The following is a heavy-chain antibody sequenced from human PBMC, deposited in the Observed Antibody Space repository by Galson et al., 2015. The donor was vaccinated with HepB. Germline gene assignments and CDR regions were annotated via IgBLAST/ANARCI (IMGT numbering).Heavy chain of an antibody. CDR3: ATHPNYYGSGSYGG. V-gene: IGHV3-23*01. D-gene: IGHD3-10*01. Sequence: SLRLSCAASGFTFSSYAMGWVRQAPGKGLEWVSAISGSGGSTYYADSVKGRFTISRDNSKNTLYLQMNSLRAEDTAVYYCATHPNYYGSGSYGGWGQGTLVTVSS. CDR1: GFTFSSYA. J-gene: IGHJ4*02. CDR2: ISGSGGST.